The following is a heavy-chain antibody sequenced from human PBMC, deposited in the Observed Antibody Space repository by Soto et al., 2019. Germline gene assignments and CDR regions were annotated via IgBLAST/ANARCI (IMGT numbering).Heavy chain of an antibody. V-gene: IGHV1-46*01. J-gene: IGHJ4*02. CDR2: INPSGGST. Sequence: ASVKVSCKASGYTFSTYYMHWVRQAPGQGYEWMGIINPSGGSTTYAQKFQGRVTMTRDTSTTTVYMELSSLKSEDTAVYYCARDLAGRIDYWGQGTLVTVSS. D-gene: IGHD6-25*01. CDR3: ARDLAGRIDY. CDR1: GYTFSTYY.